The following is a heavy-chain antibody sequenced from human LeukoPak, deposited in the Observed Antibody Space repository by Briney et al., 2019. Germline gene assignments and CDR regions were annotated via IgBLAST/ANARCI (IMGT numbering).Heavy chain of an antibody. CDR3: ASYDFWSGYFDY. D-gene: IGHD3-3*01. CDR2: IYYSGST. J-gene: IGHJ4*02. Sequence: SETLSLTCTVSGGSISSYYWSWIRQPPGKGLEWIGYIYYSGSTNYNPSLKSRVTISVDTSKNQFSLKLSSVTAADTAVYYCASYDFWSGYFDYWGQGTLVTVSS. CDR1: GGSISSYY. V-gene: IGHV4-59*01.